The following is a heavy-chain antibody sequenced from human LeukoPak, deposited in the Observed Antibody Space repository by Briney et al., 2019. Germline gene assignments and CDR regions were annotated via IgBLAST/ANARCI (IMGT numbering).Heavy chain of an antibody. Sequence: GGSLRLSCAASGIAFRSFTMNWVRQAPGKGLEWVSSITPTSTSIFYADSVKGRFTISRDNAKNTLYLQMNSLRAEDTAVYYCARGVAAQVWGQGTLVTVSS. J-gene: IGHJ4*02. CDR2: ITPTSTSI. CDR1: GIAFRSFT. CDR3: ARGVAAQV. D-gene: IGHD5/OR15-5a*01. V-gene: IGHV3-21*01.